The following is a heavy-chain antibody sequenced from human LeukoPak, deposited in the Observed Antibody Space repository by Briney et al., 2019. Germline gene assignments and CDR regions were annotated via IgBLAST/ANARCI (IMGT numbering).Heavy chain of an antibody. CDR2: IYYSGST. V-gene: IGHV4-59*01. D-gene: IGHD4-17*01. CDR1: GGSISSYY. CDR3: ARAYGDYVPFDY. Sequence: SETLSHSCTVSGGSISSYYWSWIRQPPRKGLEWIGYIYYSGSTNYNPSLKSRVTISVDTSKNQFSLKLSSVTAADTAVYYCARAYGDYVPFDYWGQGTLVTVSS. J-gene: IGHJ4*02.